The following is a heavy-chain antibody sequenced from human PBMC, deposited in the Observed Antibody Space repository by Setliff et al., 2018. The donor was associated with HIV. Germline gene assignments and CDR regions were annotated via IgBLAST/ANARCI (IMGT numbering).Heavy chain of an antibody. CDR2: IYTSGSN. CDR1: GGAISSGVYY. Sequence: PSETLSLTCTVSGGAISSGVYYGNWIRQPAGKGLEWSGRIYTSGSNNYNPYLKSRVTISVDTSKHQFTLKLTSLTAPDTAVYYCASDRNHYDTNGTYCYFDRWGRGTLVTVSS. J-gene: IGHJ2*01. V-gene: IGHV4-61*02. CDR3: ASDRNHYDTNGTYCYFDR. D-gene: IGHD2-8*01.